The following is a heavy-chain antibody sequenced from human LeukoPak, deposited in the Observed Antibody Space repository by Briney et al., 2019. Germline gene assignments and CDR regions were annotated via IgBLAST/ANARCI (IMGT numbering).Heavy chain of an antibody. CDR1: GGSISSGDYY. CDR3: ARDHGYTPFDY. V-gene: IGHV4-30-4*08. D-gene: IGHD5-24*01. CDR2: IYYSGST. J-gene: IGHJ4*02. Sequence: SETLSLTCTVSGGSISSGDYYWSWIRQPPGKGLEWIGYIYYSGSTYYNPSLKSRVTISVDTSKNQFSLKLSSVTAADTAVYYRARDHGYTPFDYWGQGTLVTVSS.